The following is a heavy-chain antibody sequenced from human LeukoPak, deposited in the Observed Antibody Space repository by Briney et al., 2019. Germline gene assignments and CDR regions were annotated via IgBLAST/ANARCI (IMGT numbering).Heavy chain of an antibody. J-gene: IGHJ4*02. CDR2: ISFDGSKK. V-gene: IGHV3-30*18. CDR3: ANVGGDRSFDQ. Sequence: GGSLRLSCAASGFTFSSYGMHWVRQAPGKGLEWVAVISFDGSKKYYADSVKGRFSISRDNSKNTLYLQMNSPRPEDTAVYYCANVGGDRSFDQWGQGTLVTVSS. CDR1: GFTFSSYG. D-gene: IGHD2-21*02.